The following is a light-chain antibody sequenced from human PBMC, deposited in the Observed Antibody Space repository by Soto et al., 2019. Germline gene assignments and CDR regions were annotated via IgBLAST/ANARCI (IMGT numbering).Light chain of an antibody. CDR1: QIISSQ. CDR3: QEYNNWRPIT. V-gene: IGKV3-15*01. CDR2: GAS. Sequence: IVMTQLPATLSVSPGEKATLSCSASQIISSQLAWYQQKPGQAPRLLIYGASTRATGIPVRFSGSGSGTEFTLTITSLQSEDFAVYYCQEYNNWRPITFGGGTKVDIK. J-gene: IGKJ4*01.